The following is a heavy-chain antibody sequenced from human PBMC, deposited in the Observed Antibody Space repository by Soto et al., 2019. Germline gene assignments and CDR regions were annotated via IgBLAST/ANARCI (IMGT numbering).Heavy chain of an antibody. V-gene: IGHV4-59*03. Sequence: SETLSLTCTVSGDSINTSYWSWIRQPPGKRLEWIGHIFHSGATTYNPSLDSRVSMSVDTSKNQFPLKLNSVDAADTAVYYCAKYRRTEAEGFTLDYWGRGALVTVSS. D-gene: IGHD6-13*01. CDR2: IFHSGAT. J-gene: IGHJ4*02. CDR1: GDSINTSY. CDR3: AKYRRTEAEGFTLDY.